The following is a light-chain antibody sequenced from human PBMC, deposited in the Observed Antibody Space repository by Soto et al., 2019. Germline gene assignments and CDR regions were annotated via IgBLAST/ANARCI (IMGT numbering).Light chain of an antibody. J-gene: IGKJ5*01. Sequence: IQMTQNPSSLSASVGDRVTITCRASQSVSRYLNWYQQKPGKAPKLLVYDASTLQSGVPSTFSGSGSGTDFTLTISSLQPEDFATYYCQQSASTPITFGQRRLLEVK. CDR1: QSVSRY. CDR2: DAS. V-gene: IGKV1-39*01. CDR3: QQSASTPIT.